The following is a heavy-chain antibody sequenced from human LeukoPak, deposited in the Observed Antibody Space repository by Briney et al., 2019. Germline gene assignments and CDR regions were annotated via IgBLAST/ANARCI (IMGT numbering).Heavy chain of an antibody. V-gene: IGHV3-9*03. D-gene: IGHD5-18*01. CDR1: GFTFDDYN. CDR2: ISWNSGSI. J-gene: IGHJ4*02. CDR3: AKGRPRRGYSYYFDC. Sequence: GWSLRLSCAASGFTFDDYNMHWVRQAPGKGLEWVSGISWNSGSIAYADSVEGRFTISRDNAKNSLYLQMNSLRAEDMALYYCAKGRPRRGYSYYFDCWGQGTLVTVSS.